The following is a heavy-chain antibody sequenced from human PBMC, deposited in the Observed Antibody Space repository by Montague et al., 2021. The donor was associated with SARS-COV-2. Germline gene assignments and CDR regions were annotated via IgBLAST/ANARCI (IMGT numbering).Heavy chain of an antibody. CDR2: IYWDNDK. Sequence: PALVKPTQTLTLTCTFSGFSLSTSGVGVGWIRQPPGKALEWLALIYWDNDKRYSPSLKSRLTITKDTSKNQVVLTMTNMDPVDTATYYCAHSKSSGWYGDWFDPWGQGTLVTVSS. V-gene: IGHV2-5*02. J-gene: IGHJ5*02. CDR1: GFSLSTSGVG. CDR3: AHSKSSGWYGDWFDP. D-gene: IGHD6-19*01.